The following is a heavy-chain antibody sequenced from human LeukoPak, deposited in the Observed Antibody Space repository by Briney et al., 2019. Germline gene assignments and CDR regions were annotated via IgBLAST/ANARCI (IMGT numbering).Heavy chain of an antibody. CDR1: GYTFTGYY. V-gene: IGHV1-2*02. CDR3: ARDLQYDFWSGYYDYYYYMDV. CDR2: INPNGGGT. D-gene: IGHD3-3*01. J-gene: IGHJ6*03. Sequence: GASVKVSCKASGYTFTGYYMHWVRQAPGQGLEWMGWINPNGGGTNYAQKFQGRVTMTRDTSISTAYMELSRLRSDDTAVYYCARDLQYDFWSGYYDYYYYMDVWGKGTTVTVSS.